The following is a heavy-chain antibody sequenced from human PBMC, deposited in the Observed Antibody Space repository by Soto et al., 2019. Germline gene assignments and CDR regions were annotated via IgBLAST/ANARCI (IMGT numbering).Heavy chain of an antibody. D-gene: IGHD3-16*01. J-gene: IGHJ6*02. CDR1: GFSLTTGRMG. Sequence: QVTLKESGPVLVKDTETLTLTCSISGFSLTTGRMGVSWIRQPPGKALEWLAHIFSNNERSYTTSLQNRLSISTDNSKRQVVLTMTDVGPVDTAAYFYARLVSDSSWYYYCLDVWGQGASVTVS. V-gene: IGHV2-26*03. CDR3: ARLVSDSSWYYYCLDV. CDR2: IFSNNER.